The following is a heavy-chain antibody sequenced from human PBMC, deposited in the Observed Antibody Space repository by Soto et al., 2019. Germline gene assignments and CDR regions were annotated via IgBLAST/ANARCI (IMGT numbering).Heavy chain of an antibody. V-gene: IGHV3-23*01. CDR2: ISGSGGST. CDR1: GFSFSSYA. D-gene: IGHD6-13*01. CDR3: AKGSRVWGLRARRGFDF. Sequence: EGQLLESGGGLVQPGGSLRLSCAVSGFSFSSYAMNWVRQAPGKGLEWVSAISGSGGSTDYAGSGKGRFTISRDNSKNILFLQMNSLRAEDTAVYFCAKGSRVWGLRARRGFDFWGQGTLVTVSS. J-gene: IGHJ4*02.